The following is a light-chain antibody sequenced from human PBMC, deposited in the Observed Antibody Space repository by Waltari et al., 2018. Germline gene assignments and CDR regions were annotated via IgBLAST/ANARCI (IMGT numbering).Light chain of an antibody. CDR2: TNH. V-gene: IGLV1-47*01. CDR3: ASWDDSLRVV. Sequence: QSVLTQPPPASGTPGQRVTIACSGSSPHIGSNSVYWYQQLPGTAPKLLIYTNHQRPTGVPDRFSGSKSGTSASLAIAGLRSEDEADYYCASWDDSLRVVFGGGTKLTVL. CDR1: SPHIGSNS. J-gene: IGLJ2*01.